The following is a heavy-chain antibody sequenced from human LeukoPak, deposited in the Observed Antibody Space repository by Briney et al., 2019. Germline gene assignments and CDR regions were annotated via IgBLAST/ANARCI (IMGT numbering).Heavy chain of an antibody. V-gene: IGHV3-74*01. CDR1: GFTFSTYW. CDR3: ARDVGDSFDY. Sequence: GGSLRLSCAASGFTFSTYWMHWVRQAPGKGLVWVSRINGDASSISYADSVKGRFTISRDNAKDTLILQMNSLGAGDTAVYYCARDVGDSFDYWGQGALVTVSS. J-gene: IGHJ4*02. CDR2: INGDASSI. D-gene: IGHD1-26*01.